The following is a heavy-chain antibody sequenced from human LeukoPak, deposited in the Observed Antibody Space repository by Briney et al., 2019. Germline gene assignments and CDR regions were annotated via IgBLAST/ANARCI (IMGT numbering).Heavy chain of an antibody. D-gene: IGHD2-2*01. CDR2: ISSSGSTI. V-gene: IGHV3-48*03. Sequence: PGGSLRLSCAASGFTFSSYEMNWVRQAPGKGLEWVSYISSSGSTIYYADSVKGRFTIFRDDAKNSLYLQMNSLRAEDTAVYYCARRCSSTSCLYYYYGMDVWGQGTTVTVSS. CDR1: GFTFSSYE. J-gene: IGHJ6*02. CDR3: ARRCSSTSCLYYYYGMDV.